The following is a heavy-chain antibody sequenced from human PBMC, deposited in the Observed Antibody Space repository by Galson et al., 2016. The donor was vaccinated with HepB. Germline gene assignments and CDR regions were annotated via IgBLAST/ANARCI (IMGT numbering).Heavy chain of an antibody. V-gene: IGHV3-23*01. CDR2: ISNTGDRT. D-gene: IGHD6-13*01. CDR1: GFTFRSYA. Sequence: SLRLSCAVSGFTFRSYAMTWVRQAPGEGLEWVSGISNTGDRTYYTDSVKGRFTISRDNSKHTLYLQMNGLRAEDTAMYYCAKDFRGYLGGLSAAMYTWFDPWGQGTLVTVSS. J-gene: IGHJ5*02. CDR3: AKDFRGYLGGLSAAMYTWFDP.